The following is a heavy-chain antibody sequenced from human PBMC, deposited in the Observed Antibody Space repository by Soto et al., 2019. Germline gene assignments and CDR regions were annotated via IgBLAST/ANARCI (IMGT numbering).Heavy chain of an antibody. CDR1: GFTFSSYS. J-gene: IGHJ5*02. CDR3: ARDQVDSSSSHARDNWFDP. Sequence: EVQLVESGGGLVQPGGSLRLSCAASGFTFSSYSMNWVRQAPGKGLEWVSYISSSSSTIYYADSVKGRFTISRDNAKNSLYLQMNSLRDEDTAVYYCARDQVDSSSSHARDNWFDPWGQGTLVTVSS. D-gene: IGHD6-13*01. V-gene: IGHV3-48*02. CDR2: ISSSSSTI.